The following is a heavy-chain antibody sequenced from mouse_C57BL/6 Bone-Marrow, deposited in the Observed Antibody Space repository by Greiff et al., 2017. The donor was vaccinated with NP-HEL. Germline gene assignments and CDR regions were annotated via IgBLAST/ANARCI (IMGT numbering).Heavy chain of an antibody. CDR2: IDPEDGDT. J-gene: IGHJ4*01. Sequence: VQLQQSGAELVRPGASVKLSCTASGFNIKDYYMHWVKQRPEQGLEWIGRIDPEDGDTEYAPKFQGKATMTADTFSNTAYLQLSSLTSEDTAVYYCTTWYDGYSRAMDYWGQGTSVTVSS. CDR3: TTWYDGYSRAMDY. D-gene: IGHD2-3*01. V-gene: IGHV14-1*01. CDR1: GFNIKDYY.